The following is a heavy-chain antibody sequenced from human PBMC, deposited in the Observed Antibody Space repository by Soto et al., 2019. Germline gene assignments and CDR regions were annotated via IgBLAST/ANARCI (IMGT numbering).Heavy chain of an antibody. CDR3: ARGGRDSSDYFRTHYYYGMQV. Sequence: SETLPLTCAVYAGSFRGYYRSWIRQSPGKGLEWIGEINHSASTNTHPSLKSPVTIAVDTSKIQFSLKLSSVAAADTAVYYCARGGRDSSDYFRTHYYYGMQVWGQEATVAVSS. J-gene: IGHJ6*02. CDR1: AGSFRGYY. V-gene: IGHV4-34*01. D-gene: IGHD3-22*01. CDR2: INHSAST.